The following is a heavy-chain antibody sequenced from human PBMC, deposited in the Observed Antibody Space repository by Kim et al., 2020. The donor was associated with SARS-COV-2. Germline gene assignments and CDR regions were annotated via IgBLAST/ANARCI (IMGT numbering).Heavy chain of an antibody. CDR3: TTFKWLRPWLDV. Sequence: GGSLRLSCAASGFTFFNAWMSWVRQAPGKGLEWVGLIKSKTDGETTDYAAPVKSRFTISRDDSKNTLYLQMNSLKTEDTAVYYCTTFKWLRPWLDVWGQGTTVTVSS. CDR1: GFTFFNAW. D-gene: IGHD5-12*01. V-gene: IGHV3-15*01. J-gene: IGHJ6*02. CDR2: IKSKTDGETT.